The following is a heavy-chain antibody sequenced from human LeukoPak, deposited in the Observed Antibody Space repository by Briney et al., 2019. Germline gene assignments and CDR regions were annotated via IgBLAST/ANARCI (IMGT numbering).Heavy chain of an antibody. Sequence: PSGTLSLTCAVYGGSFSGYYWSWIRQPPGKGLEWIGEINHSGSTNYNPSLKSRVTISVDTSKNQFSLKLSSVTAADTAVYYCAREKVRGFPKPTHNWFDPWGQGTLVTVSS. CDR3: AREKVRGFPKPTHNWFDP. J-gene: IGHJ5*02. CDR1: GGSFSGYY. D-gene: IGHD3-10*01. CDR2: INHSGST. V-gene: IGHV4-34*01.